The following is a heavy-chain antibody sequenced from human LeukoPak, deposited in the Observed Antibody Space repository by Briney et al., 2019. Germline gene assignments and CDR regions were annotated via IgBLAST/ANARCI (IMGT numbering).Heavy chain of an antibody. CDR1: GGSISSYY. J-gene: IGHJ4*02. Sequence: PSETLSLTCTVSGGSISSYYWSWIRQPPGKGLEWIGYIYYSGSTNYNPSLKSRVTISVDTSKNQFSLKLSSVTAADTAVYYCARDGGSSGYYSSLFDYWGQGTLVTVSS. CDR2: IYYSGST. V-gene: IGHV4-59*12. D-gene: IGHD3-22*01. CDR3: ARDGGSSGYYSSLFDY.